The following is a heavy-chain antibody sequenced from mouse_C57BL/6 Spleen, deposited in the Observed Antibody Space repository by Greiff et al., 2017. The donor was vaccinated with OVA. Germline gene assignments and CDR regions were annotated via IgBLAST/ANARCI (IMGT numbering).Heavy chain of an antibody. J-gene: IGHJ2*01. CDR1: GFTFSSYG. Sequence: EVKLMESGGDLVKPGGSLKLSCAASGFTFSSYGMSWVRQTPDKRLEWVATISSGGSYTYYHESVKGRVTFSRDNAKNTLYLQMSSLKSEDTAMYYCARHGPPTATLVEDFDYWGQGTTLTVSS. CDR2: ISSGGSYT. CDR3: ARHGPPTATLVEDFDY. V-gene: IGHV5-6*01. D-gene: IGHD1-1*01.